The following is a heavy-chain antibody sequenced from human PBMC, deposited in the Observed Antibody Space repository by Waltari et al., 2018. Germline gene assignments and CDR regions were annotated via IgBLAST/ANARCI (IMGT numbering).Heavy chain of an antibody. V-gene: IGHV4-61*02. D-gene: IGHD3-10*01. J-gene: IGHJ4*02. CDR1: GGSISSRTYT. CDR2: FFPSGSS. CDR3: VRGGAGYYGSGTMDY. Sequence: QVQLQESGPGLVKPSETLSLTCTVSGGSISSRTYTWNWIRQPAGRGREWIGRFFPSGSSNYNPSLKTRVTISLDTSKNQLSLNLTSVTAADTAVYYCVRGGAGYYGSGTMDYWGQGTLVTVSS.